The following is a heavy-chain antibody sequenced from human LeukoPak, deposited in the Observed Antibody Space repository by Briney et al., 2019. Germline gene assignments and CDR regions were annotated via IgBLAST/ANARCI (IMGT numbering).Heavy chain of an antibody. V-gene: IGHV3-53*01. Sequence: GESLRLSCAASGFTVSSNYMSWVRQAPGKGLEWVSVIYSGGGTYYADSVKGRFTISRDNSKNTLYLQMNSLRAEDTAVYYCARVKVAGTYYYYYYMDVWGKGTTVTVSS. CDR1: GFTVSSNY. CDR3: ARVKVAGTYYYYYYMDV. D-gene: IGHD6-19*01. J-gene: IGHJ6*03. CDR2: IYSGGGT.